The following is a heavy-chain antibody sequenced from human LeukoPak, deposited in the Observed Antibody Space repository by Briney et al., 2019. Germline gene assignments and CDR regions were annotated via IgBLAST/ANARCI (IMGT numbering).Heavy chain of an antibody. J-gene: IGHJ4*02. D-gene: IGHD1-26*01. CDR1: GFTFSSFS. V-gene: IGHV3-21*01. CDR2: ISSSSGSI. Sequence: GGSLRLSCAASGFTFSSFSMNWVRQAPGKGLEWVSSISSSSGSIYYADSLKGRFSTSRDNAKNTLYLQMNSLRAEDTAVYYCASGRLVGAPDYWGQGTLVTVSS. CDR3: ASGRLVGAPDY.